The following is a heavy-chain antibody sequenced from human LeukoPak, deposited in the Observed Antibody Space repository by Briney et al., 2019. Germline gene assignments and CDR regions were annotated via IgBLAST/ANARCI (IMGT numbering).Heavy chain of an antibody. Sequence: GASVKVSCKASGYTFTSYYMHWVRQAPGQGLEWMGIINPSGGSTSYAQKFQGRVTMTRDTSTSTVYMELSSLRSEDTAVYYCARGGELYGDLRLSYYYGMDVWGQGTTVTVSS. CDR3: ARGGELYGDLRLSYYYGMDV. CDR2: INPSGGST. J-gene: IGHJ6*02. D-gene: IGHD4-17*01. V-gene: IGHV1-46*01. CDR1: GYTFTSYY.